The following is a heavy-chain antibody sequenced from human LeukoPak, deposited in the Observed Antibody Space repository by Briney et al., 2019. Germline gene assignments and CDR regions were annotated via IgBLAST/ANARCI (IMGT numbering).Heavy chain of an antibody. V-gene: IGHV3-30*03. Sequence: GRPLRLSCAASGFTFSSYGMHWVRQAPGKGLEWVAVISYDGSNKYYADSVKGRFTISRDNSKNTLYLQMNSLRAEDTAVYYCARVAVATTWYYFDYWGQGTPVTVSS. J-gene: IGHJ4*02. D-gene: IGHD5-12*01. CDR2: ISYDGSNK. CDR1: GFTFSSYG. CDR3: ARVAVATTWYYFDY.